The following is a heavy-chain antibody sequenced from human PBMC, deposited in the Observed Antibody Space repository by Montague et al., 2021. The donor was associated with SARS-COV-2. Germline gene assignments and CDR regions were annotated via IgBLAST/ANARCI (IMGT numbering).Heavy chain of an antibody. V-gene: IGHV3-21*01. J-gene: IGHJ6*02. D-gene: IGHD3-10*01. Sequence: SLRLSCAASGFTFSSYSMNWVRQAPGKGLEWVSSISSSSSYIYYADSVKGRFTISRDNAKNSLYLQMNSLRAEYTAVYFCARERTVVIITGYYYYGVGVWGQGTAVTVSS. CDR1: GFTFSSYS. CDR2: ISSSSSYI. CDR3: ARERTVVIITGYYYYGVGV.